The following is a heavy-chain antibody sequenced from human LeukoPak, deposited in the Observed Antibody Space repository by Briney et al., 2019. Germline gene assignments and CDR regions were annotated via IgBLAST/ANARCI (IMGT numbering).Heavy chain of an antibody. V-gene: IGHV3-7*01. CDR3: ARAGSGRSFDY. D-gene: IGHD3-10*01. CDR1: GFSFSTYN. J-gene: IGHJ4*02. Sequence: GGSLRLSCAASGFSFSTYNMNWVRQAPGQGLEWAANIKQDGSEKYYVDSVKGRFTISRDNAKNSLYLQMNSLRAEDTAVYYCARAGSGRSFDYWGQGTLVTVSS. CDR2: IKQDGSEK.